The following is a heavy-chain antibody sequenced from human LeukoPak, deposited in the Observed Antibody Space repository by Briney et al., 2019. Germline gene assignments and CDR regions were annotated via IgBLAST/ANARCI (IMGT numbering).Heavy chain of an antibody. J-gene: IGHJ3*02. CDR2: INPNSGGT. CDR3: ARDRSYYDSSGYYYVDAFDT. CDR1: GYTFTGYY. V-gene: IGHV1-2*02. D-gene: IGHD3-22*01. Sequence: GASVKVSCKASGYTFTGYYMHWVRQAPGQGLEWMGWINPNSGGTNYAQKFQGRVTMTRDTSISTAYMELSRLRSDDTAVYYCARDRSYYDSSGYYYVDAFDTWGQGTMVTVSS.